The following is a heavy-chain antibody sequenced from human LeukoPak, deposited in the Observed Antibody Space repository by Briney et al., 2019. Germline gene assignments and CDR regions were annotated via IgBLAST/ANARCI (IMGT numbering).Heavy chain of an antibody. J-gene: IGHJ5*02. Sequence: PGRSLRLSCAASGFTFSSYAMHWVRQAPGKGLEWVAVISYDGNNKYYGDSVKGRFTISRDNSKNTLYLQMNILRAEDTAMYSCAREHTATSGNNWFDPWGQGTLVTVSS. D-gene: IGHD6-13*01. CDR1: GFTFSSYA. V-gene: IGHV3-30*04. CDR2: ISYDGNNK. CDR3: AREHTATSGNNWFDP.